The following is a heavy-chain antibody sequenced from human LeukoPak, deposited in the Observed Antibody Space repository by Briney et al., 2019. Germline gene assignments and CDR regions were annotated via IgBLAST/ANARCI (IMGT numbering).Heavy chain of an antibody. CDR1: GYTFTGYY. J-gene: IGHJ6*02. Sequence: GASVKVSCKASGYTFTGYYMHWVRQAPGQGLEWMGWINPNSGGTNYAQKFQGRVTLTRDTSISTAYMELSRLRSDDTAVYYCARVGYGSGQEHGLDVWGQGTTVTVSS. CDR3: ARVGYGSGQEHGLDV. V-gene: IGHV1-2*02. D-gene: IGHD3-10*01. CDR2: INPNSGGT.